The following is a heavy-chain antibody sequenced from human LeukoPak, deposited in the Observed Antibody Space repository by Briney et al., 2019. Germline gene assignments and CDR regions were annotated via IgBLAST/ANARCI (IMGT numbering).Heavy chain of an antibody. Sequence: GGSLRLSCAASGFTVSSNYMSWVRQAPGKGLEWVSVIYSGGSTYYADSVKGRFTISRDNSKNTLYLQMNSLRAEDTAVYYCARESRGFYQSHLFDYWGQGTLVTVSS. CDR3: ARESRGFYQSHLFDY. J-gene: IGHJ4*02. V-gene: IGHV3-66*01. CDR2: IYSGGST. D-gene: IGHD2/OR15-2a*01. CDR1: GFTVSSNY.